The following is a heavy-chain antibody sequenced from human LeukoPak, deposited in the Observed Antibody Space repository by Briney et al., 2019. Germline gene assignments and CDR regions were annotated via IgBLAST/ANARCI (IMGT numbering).Heavy chain of an antibody. Sequence: PGGSLRLSCAASGFTFSSYAMHWVRQAPGKGLEWVAVISYDGSNKYYADSVKGRFTISRDNSKNTLYLQMNSLRAEDTAVYYCARNYYDSSGYYYGDAFDIWGQGTMVTVPS. CDR1: GFTFSSYA. J-gene: IGHJ3*02. CDR2: ISYDGSNK. D-gene: IGHD3-22*01. V-gene: IGHV3-30-3*01. CDR3: ARNYYDSSGYYYGDAFDI.